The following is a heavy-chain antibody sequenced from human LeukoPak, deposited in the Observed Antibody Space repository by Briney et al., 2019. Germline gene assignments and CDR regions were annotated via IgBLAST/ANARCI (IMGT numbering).Heavy chain of an antibody. CDR2: IYYSGNT. J-gene: IGHJ4*02. CDR3: ASGQVGATTLFDY. D-gene: IGHD1-26*01. V-gene: IGHV4-39*07. Sequence: SETLSLTCTVSGGSISSSTYYWGWIRQPPGKGLDYIGSIYYSGNTYYNPSLKSRVTISVDTSKNQFSLKLTSVTAADTAVYYCASGQVGATTLFDYWGQGTLVTVSS. CDR1: GGSISSSTYY.